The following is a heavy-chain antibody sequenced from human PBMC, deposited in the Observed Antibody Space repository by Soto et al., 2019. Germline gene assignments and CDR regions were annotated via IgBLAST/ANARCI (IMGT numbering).Heavy chain of an antibody. D-gene: IGHD1-1*01. CDR1: GFIFNMYW. CDR3: TRGPRPISTGTGAY. V-gene: IGHV3-74*01. Sequence: EVQLVESGGGLVPPGGSVRLSCAASGFIFNMYWMHWVRQTPGKGLVWISRIYNDGSYKDYANSVKGRFTISRDNVNDTLYIQMNNLRAEDSGLDYWTRGPRPISTGTGAYWGQGTQVTVSS. CDR2: IYNDGSYK. J-gene: IGHJ4*02.